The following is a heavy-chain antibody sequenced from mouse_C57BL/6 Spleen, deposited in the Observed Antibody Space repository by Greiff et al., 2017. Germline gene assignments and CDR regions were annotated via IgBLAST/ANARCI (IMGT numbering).Heavy chain of an antibody. CDR2: ISSGGDYI. Sequence: EVMLVESGEGLVKPGGSLKLSCAASGFTFSSYAMSWVRQTPEKRLEWVAYISSGGDYIYYADTVKGRFTISSDNARNTLYLQMSSLKSEDTAMYYCTRGDYEGYAMDYWGQGTSVTVSS. CDR3: TRGDYEGYAMDY. V-gene: IGHV5-9-1*02. J-gene: IGHJ4*01. CDR1: GFTFSSYA. D-gene: IGHD2-4*01.